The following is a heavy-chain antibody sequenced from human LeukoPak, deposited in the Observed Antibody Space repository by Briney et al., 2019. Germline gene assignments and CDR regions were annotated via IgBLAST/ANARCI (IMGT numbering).Heavy chain of an antibody. J-gene: IGHJ4*02. Sequence: PGGSLRLSCAASGFTFSSYSMNWVRQAPGKGLEWVSSISSSSSYIYYADSVKGRFTISRDNAKNSLYLQMNSLRAEDTAVYYCADDMGYDRYFDYWGQGTLVTVSS. D-gene: IGHD2-8*01. V-gene: IGHV3-21*01. CDR2: ISSSSSYI. CDR1: GFTFSSYS. CDR3: ADDMGYDRYFDY.